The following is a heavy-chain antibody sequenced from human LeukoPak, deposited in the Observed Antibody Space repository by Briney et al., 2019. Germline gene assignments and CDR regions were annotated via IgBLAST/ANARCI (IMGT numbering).Heavy chain of an antibody. D-gene: IGHD3-3*01. CDR1: GGSISSYY. V-gene: IGHV4-59*01. J-gene: IGHJ4*02. CDR2: IYYSGST. Sequence: SETLSLTCTVSGGSISSYYWSWIRQPPGKGLEWIGYIYYSGSTNYNPSLKSRVTISVDTSKNQFSLKLSSATAADTAVYYCARVPVLEWLPSDYWGQGTLVTVSS. CDR3: ARVPVLEWLPSDY.